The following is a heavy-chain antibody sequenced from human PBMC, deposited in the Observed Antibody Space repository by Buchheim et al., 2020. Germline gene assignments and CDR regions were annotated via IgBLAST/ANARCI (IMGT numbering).Heavy chain of an antibody. J-gene: IGHJ4*02. D-gene: IGHD6-19*01. CDR2: INHSGST. CDR3: ARGRFHIAVAGTGFYY. CDR1: GGSFSGYY. Sequence: QVQLQQWGAGLLKPSETLSLTCAVYGGSFSGYYWSWIRQPPGKGLEWIGEINHSGSTNYNPSLKSRVTISVDKSKNQFSLKLSSVTAADTAVYYCARGRFHIAVAGTGFYYWGQGTL. V-gene: IGHV4-34*01.